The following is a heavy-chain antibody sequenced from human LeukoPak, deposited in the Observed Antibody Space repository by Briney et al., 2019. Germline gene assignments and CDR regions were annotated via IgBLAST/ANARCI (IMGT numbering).Heavy chain of an antibody. CDR2: ISFTGGT. CDR3: ARAAKFYFGSETYYYFDY. D-gene: IGHD3-10*01. V-gene: IGHV4-59*01. J-gene: IGHJ4*02. Sequence: PSETLSLTCTVSSGSISNSYWSWIRQPPGKGLEWIGHISFTGGTTYNPSLESRVTISLDTSKHQFSPRLTSVTAADTAVYFCARAAKFYFGSETYYYFDYWGQGSLVSVSS. CDR1: SGSISNSY.